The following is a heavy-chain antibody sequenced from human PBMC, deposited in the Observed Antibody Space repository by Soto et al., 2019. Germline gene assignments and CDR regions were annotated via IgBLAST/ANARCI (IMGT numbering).Heavy chain of an antibody. D-gene: IGHD3-10*01. CDR1: GFTFSDYY. CDR2: ISSSSSYT. V-gene: IGHV3-11*06. Sequence: QVQLVESGGGLVKPGGSLRLSCAASGFTFSDYYMSWIRQAPGKGLEWVSYISSSSSYTNYADSVKGRFTISRDNAKNSLYLQMNSLRAEDTAVYYCARNYYGSGSYSLADYWGQGTLVTVSS. CDR3: ARNYYGSGSYSLADY. J-gene: IGHJ4*02.